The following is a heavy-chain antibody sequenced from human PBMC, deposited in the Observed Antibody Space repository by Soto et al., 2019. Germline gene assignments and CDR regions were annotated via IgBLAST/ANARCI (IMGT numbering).Heavy chain of an antibody. CDR1: GYTFTGYY. D-gene: IGHD3-16*01. J-gene: IGHJ4*02. CDR2: INPNSGGT. CDR3: ARRLGAPGTPFDY. V-gene: IGHV1-2*04. Sequence: QVQLVQSGAEVKKPGASVKVSCKASGYTFTGYYMHWVRQAPGQGLEWMGWINPNSGGTNYAQKVQGWVTMTRDTSISTAYMELSRLRSDDTAVYYCARRLGAPGTPFDYWGQGTLVTVSS.